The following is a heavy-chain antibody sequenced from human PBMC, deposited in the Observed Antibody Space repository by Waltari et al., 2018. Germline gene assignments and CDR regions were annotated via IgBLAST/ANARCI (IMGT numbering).Heavy chain of an antibody. CDR1: GFTLSSYW. Sequence: EVQLVESGGGLVQPGGSLGLYCAASGFTLSSYWMSWVRQAPGKGLEWVANIKKDGSEEYYVDSVRGRFTISRDNAKNSLYLQMNSLRPEDTAVYYCARDQWFAFDIWGQGTMVTVSS. V-gene: IGHV3-7*01. CDR3: ARDQWFAFDI. D-gene: IGHD3-22*01. J-gene: IGHJ3*02. CDR2: IKKDGSEE.